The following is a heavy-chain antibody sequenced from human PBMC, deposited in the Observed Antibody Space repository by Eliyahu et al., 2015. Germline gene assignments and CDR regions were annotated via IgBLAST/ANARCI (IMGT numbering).Heavy chain of an antibody. CDR3: ARSSGSYQNYYYYGMDV. D-gene: IGHD1-26*01. J-gene: IGHJ6*02. CDR2: ISAYNGNT. V-gene: IGHV1-18*01. Sequence: LEWMGWISAYNGNTNYAQKLQGRVTMTTDTSTSTAYMELRSLRSDDTAVYYCARSSGSYQNYYYYGMDVWGQGTTVTVSS.